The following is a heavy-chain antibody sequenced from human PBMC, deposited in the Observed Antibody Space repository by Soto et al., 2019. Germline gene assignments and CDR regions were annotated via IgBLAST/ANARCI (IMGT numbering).Heavy chain of an antibody. Sequence: QVQLVQSGAEVKKPGASVKVSCKASGYTFTSYGISWVRQPPGQGLEWMGWISAYNGNTNYAPKLQGRVTMTTDTSTSTAYIELRRLRSDDTAVYYCARDLAAGNCDYWGQGTLVTVSS. D-gene: IGHD6-13*01. CDR2: ISAYNGNT. J-gene: IGHJ4*02. CDR3: ARDLAAGNCDY. V-gene: IGHV1-18*01. CDR1: GYTFTSYG.